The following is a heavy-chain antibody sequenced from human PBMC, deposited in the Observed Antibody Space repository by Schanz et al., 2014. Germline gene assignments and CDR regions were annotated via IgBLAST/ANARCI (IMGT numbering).Heavy chain of an antibody. D-gene: IGHD1-1*01. Sequence: QVQLVQSGAEVKKPGASVKVSCKASGYTFTSDSMHWVRQAPGQGLEWMGMINPSGGSTTYAQKFQGRVTMTRDTSTSTAYMELSSLRSEDTAVYYCARDHVATTDYDYFFYYLDVWATGITVIVSS. CDR2: INPSGGST. J-gene: IGHJ6*03. CDR3: ARDHVATTDYDYFFYYLDV. V-gene: IGHV1-46*01. CDR1: GYTFTSDS.